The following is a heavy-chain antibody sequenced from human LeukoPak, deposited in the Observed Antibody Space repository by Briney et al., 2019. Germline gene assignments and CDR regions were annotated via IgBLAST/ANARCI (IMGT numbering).Heavy chain of an antibody. J-gene: IGHJ3*01. CDR2: INDSGIP. Sequence: SESLPLTCAVYGGSFSGYFYSWIRQPPGKGLEWIGEINDSGIPNYNPSLKSRVTISVDTSKNQFSLKLTSVTAADTAVYYCASERRTSGFYSGTNTPFDVWGPGTMVIVSS. CDR3: ASERRTSGFYSGTNTPFDV. V-gene: IGHV4-34*01. D-gene: IGHD3-22*01. CDR1: GGSFSGYF.